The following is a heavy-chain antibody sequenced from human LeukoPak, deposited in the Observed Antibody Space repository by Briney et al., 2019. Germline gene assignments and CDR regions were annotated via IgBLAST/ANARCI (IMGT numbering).Heavy chain of an antibody. V-gene: IGHV4-34*01. CDR3: ARRGLRDIVVVVAATISSWFDP. CDR2: INHSGST. Sequence: PSETLSLTCAVYGGSFSGYYWSWIRQPSGKGLEWIGEINHSGSTNYNPSLKSRVTISVDTSKNQFSLKLSSVTAADTAVYYCARRGLRDIVVVVAATISSWFDPWGQGTLVTVSS. CDR1: GGSFSGYY. D-gene: IGHD2-15*01. J-gene: IGHJ5*02.